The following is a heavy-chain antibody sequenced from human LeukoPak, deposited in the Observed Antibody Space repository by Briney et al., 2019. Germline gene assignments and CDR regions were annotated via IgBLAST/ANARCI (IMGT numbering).Heavy chain of an antibody. J-gene: IGHJ4*02. CDR1: GYTFTSYA. V-gene: IGHV1-3*01. CDR2: INAGNGNT. Sequence: ASVKVSCKASGYTFTSYAMHWVRQAPGQRLEWMGWINAGNGNTKYSQKFQGRVTITRDTSASTAYMELSSLRSEDTAVYYCAGSSGSYYPFDYWGQGTLVTVSS. D-gene: IGHD1-26*01. CDR3: AGSSGSYYPFDY.